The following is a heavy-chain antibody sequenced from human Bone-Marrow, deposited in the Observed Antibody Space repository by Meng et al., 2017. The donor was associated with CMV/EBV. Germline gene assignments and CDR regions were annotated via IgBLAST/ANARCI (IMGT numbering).Heavy chain of an antibody. V-gene: IGHV4-39*01. CDR2: IHSYGDT. D-gene: IGHD6-6*01. CDR1: GGSISSGGYY. J-gene: IGHJ4*02. CDR3: ARHVGARPDY. Sequence: SETLSLTCTVSGGSISSGGYYWSWIRQPPGKGLEWIGNIHSYGDTYYNPSLKSRVTVSVDTSNNQFFLKLSSATAADTAVYYCARHVGARPDYWGRGTLVTVSS.